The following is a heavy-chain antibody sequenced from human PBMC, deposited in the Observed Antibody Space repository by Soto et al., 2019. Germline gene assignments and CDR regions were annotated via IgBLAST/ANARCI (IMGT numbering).Heavy chain of an antibody. D-gene: IGHD2-15*01. CDR2: IIPIFGTA. CDR1: GGTFSSYA. Sequence: QVQLVQSGAEVKKPGSSVKVSCKASGGTFSSYAISWVRQAPGQGLEWMGGIIPIFGTANYAQKFQGRVTITADEATSTAYMELSSLRSEDTAVYYCARAGYCSGGSCYRDNWFDPWGQGTLVTVSS. CDR3: ARAGYCSGGSCYRDNWFDP. V-gene: IGHV1-69*01. J-gene: IGHJ5*02.